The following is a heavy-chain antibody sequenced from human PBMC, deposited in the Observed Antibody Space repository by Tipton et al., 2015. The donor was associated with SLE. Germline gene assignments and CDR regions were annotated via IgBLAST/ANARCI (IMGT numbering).Heavy chain of an antibody. CDR1: GFTVSSNY. J-gene: IGHJ4*02. D-gene: IGHD6-19*01. Sequence: SLRLSCAASGFTVSSNYMSWVRQAPGKGLEWVSVIYSGGSTYYADSVKGRFTISRDNAKNSLYLQMNSLRAEDTAVYYCARGANSSGSADFDYWGQGTLVTVSS. V-gene: IGHV3-66*01. CDR2: IYSGGST. CDR3: ARGANSSGSADFDY.